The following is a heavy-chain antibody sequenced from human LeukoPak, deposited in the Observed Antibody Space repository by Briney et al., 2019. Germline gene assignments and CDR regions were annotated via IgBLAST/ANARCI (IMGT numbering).Heavy chain of an antibody. J-gene: IGHJ5*02. V-gene: IGHV4-34*01. CDR2: ISHSGTT. CDR1: GGSFSDYY. Sequence: SETLSLTCAVYGGSFSDYYWSWIRQPPEKGLEWVWEISHSGTTKYNPSLMSRVTISSDTTNNQFPLKLSSVTAADTAVYYCVRGYGGYPDHWGQGTLVGVCS. D-gene: IGHD5-12*01. CDR3: VRGYGGYPDH.